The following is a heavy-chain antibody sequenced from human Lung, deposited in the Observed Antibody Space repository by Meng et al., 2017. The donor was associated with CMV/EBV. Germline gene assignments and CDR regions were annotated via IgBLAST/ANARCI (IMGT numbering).Heavy chain of an antibody. CDR1: GFPFERYG. CDR2: ISSSSSHI. CDR3: ARDQGLVFGEVIPYFDY. V-gene: IGHV3-21*01. Sequence: GGSXRLSCAASGFPFERYGINWVRQAPGQGLEWVSSISSSSSHIHYADSVKGRFTISRDYATNSVFLQMNTLRVDDTALYYCARDQGLVFGEVIPYFDYWXQGTXVTVSS. D-gene: IGHD3-3*01. J-gene: IGHJ4*02.